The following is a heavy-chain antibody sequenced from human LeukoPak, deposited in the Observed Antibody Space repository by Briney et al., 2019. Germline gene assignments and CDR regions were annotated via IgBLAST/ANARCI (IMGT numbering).Heavy chain of an antibody. D-gene: IGHD6-19*01. Sequence: ASVKVSCKASGYTFTGYYMHWVRQAPGQGLEWMGWINPNSGGTNYAQKFQGRVTMTRDTSISTAYMELSRLRSDDTAVYYCARVPSLISRSSGWYSSVDDYWGQGTLVTVSP. CDR1: GYTFTGYY. CDR2: INPNSGGT. V-gene: IGHV1-2*02. CDR3: ARVPSLISRSSGWYSSVDDY. J-gene: IGHJ4*02.